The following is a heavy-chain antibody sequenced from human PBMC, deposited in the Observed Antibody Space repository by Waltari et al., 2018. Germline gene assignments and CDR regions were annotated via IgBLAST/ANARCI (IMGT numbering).Heavy chain of an antibody. CDR3: ARDDQSGYPFDP. CDR1: GFTFSVYP. V-gene: IGHV3-21*06. Sequence: EVQLVESGGGLVQPGGSLRLSCAASGFTFSVYPLHWARQAPGKGLEWVSSIRSSSSYIYYADSVKGRFTISRDNAKDSLYLQMKNLRAEDTAVYYCARDDQSGYPFDPWGQGTLVTVSS. J-gene: IGHJ5*02. CDR2: IRSSSSYI. D-gene: IGHD3-3*01.